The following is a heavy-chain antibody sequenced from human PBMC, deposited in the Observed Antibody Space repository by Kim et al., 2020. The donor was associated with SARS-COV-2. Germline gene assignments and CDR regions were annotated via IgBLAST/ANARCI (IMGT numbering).Heavy chain of an antibody. D-gene: IGHD5-18*01. V-gene: IGHV3-33*01. Sequence: GGSLRLSCAASGFTFSSYGMHWVRQAPGKGLEWVAVIWYDGSNKYYEDSVKGRFTISRDNSKNTLYLQMNSLRAEDTAVYYCARGGYSYGYGLVPDYWGQGTLVTVSS. CDR3: ARGGYSYGYGLVPDY. CDR2: IWYDGSNK. CDR1: GFTFSSYG. J-gene: IGHJ4*02.